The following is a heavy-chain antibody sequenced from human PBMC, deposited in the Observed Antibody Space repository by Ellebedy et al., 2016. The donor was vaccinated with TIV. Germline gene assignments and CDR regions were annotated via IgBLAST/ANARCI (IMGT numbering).Heavy chain of an antibody. CDR2: IFHSATT. CDR3: ARHLRYSDWRILDL. CDR1: RVSITDPTYY. Sequence: MPSETLSLTCTVSRVSITDPTYYWAWLRQPPGKGLDWLGTIFHSATTYKSPALRSRGSMSVDTSRNQFSLDLKSVTAADTAVYYCARHLRYSDWRILDLWGPGILVAVSS. D-gene: IGHD3-9*01. V-gene: IGHV4-39*01. J-gene: IGHJ5*02.